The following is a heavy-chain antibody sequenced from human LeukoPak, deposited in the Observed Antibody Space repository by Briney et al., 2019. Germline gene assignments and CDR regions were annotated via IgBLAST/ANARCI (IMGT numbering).Heavy chain of an antibody. CDR1: GGSISSYY. V-gene: IGHV4-59*01. J-gene: IGHJ4*02. CDR3: ARVVTASIPHYDFWSGYIYYFDY. Sequence: KPSETLSLTCTVSGGSISSYYWSWIRQPPGKGLEWIGYIYYSGSTNYNPSLKSRVTISVDTSKNQFSLKLSSVTAADTAVYYRARVVTASIPHYDFWSGYIYYFDYWGQGTLVTVSS. D-gene: IGHD3-3*01. CDR2: IYYSGST.